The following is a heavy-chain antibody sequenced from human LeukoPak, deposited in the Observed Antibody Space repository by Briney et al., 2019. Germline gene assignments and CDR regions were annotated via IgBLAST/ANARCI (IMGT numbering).Heavy chain of an antibody. D-gene: IGHD2-2*01. Sequence: PGGSLGLSCAGSGFTFSDYNMNWVRQPPGKGLEWIGEINHSGSTNYNPFLKSRVTISVDTSKNQFSLKLSSVTAADTAVYYCARPPRYCSSTSCYFRYWGQGTLVTVSS. J-gene: IGHJ4*02. CDR3: ARPPRYCSSTSCYFRY. V-gene: IGHV4-34*01. CDR1: GFTFSDYN. CDR2: INHSGST.